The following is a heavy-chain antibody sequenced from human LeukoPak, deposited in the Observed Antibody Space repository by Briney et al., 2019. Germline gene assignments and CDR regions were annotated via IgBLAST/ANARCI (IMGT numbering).Heavy chain of an antibody. Sequence: GESLKISFKGSGYTFTNYWIAWVRQMPGKGLEWMGIIYPGDSDTRYSPSFQGQVTISADKSISIAYLQWSSLRASDTAMYYCARRDYGGFSHYFDYWGQGTPVTVSS. J-gene: IGHJ4*02. CDR1: GYTFTNYW. D-gene: IGHD4-23*01. CDR2: IYPGDSDT. V-gene: IGHV5-51*01. CDR3: ARRDYGGFSHYFDY.